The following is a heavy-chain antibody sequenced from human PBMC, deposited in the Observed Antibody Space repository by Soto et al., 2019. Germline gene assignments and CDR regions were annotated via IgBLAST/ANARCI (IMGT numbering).Heavy chain of an antibody. CDR1: GGSISGYY. Sequence: SETLSLTCTVSGGSISGYYWNWIRQPPGKGLEWIGSIYYSGYTNYNPSLKSRVTISIDTSKKQLSLELTSVTAADTAVYYCARGGDNDCWGQGTLVTVSS. V-gene: IGHV4-59*01. J-gene: IGHJ4*02. CDR2: IYYSGYT. CDR3: ARGGDNDC.